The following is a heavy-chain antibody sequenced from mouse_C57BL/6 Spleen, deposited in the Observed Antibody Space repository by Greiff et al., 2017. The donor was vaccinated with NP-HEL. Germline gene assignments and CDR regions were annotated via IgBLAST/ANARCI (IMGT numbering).Heavy chain of an antibody. CDR3: ARLGTTVVARY. J-gene: IGHJ2*01. V-gene: IGHV1-50*01. Sequence: QVQLQQPGAELVKPGASVKLSCKASGYTFTSYWMQWVKQRPGQGLEWIGEIDPSDSYTNYNQKFKGKATLTVDPSSGRAYMQLSSLTSEDAAVYCCARLGTTVVARYWGQGTTLTVSS. CDR2: IDPSDSYT. CDR1: GYTFTSYW. D-gene: IGHD1-1*01.